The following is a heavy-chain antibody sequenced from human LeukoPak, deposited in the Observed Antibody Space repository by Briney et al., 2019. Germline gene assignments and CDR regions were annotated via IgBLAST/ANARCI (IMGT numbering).Heavy chain of an antibody. J-gene: IGHJ3*02. CDR3: AREAVRECIDI. CDR2: VHYSGST. Sequence: SSETLSLTCAVYGGSFSGYYWSWIRQSPGKGLDWIGFVHYSGSTFYNPSLKSRVTISVDTSKNQYSLRLNSVTAADTAVYYCAREAVRECIDIWGQGTLVTVSS. V-gene: IGHV4-34*09. CDR1: GGSFSGYY.